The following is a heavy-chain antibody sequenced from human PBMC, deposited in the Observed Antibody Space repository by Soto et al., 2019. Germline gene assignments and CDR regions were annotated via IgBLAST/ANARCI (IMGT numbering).Heavy chain of an antibody. CDR3: ARDRSEYDNSGTVDY. V-gene: IGHV4-59*01. CDR1: GGSINNYY. CDR2: IYYSGST. J-gene: IGHJ4*02. Sequence: SETLSLTCTVSGGSINNYYWSWIRQPPGKGLEWIGYIYYSGSTNYNPSLKSRVTISVDTSKNQFSLKLSSVTAADTAVYYCARDRSEYDNSGTVDYWGQGTLVTVSS. D-gene: IGHD3-22*01.